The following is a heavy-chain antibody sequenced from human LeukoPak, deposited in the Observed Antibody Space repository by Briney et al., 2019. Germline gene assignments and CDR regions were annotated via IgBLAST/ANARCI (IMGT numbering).Heavy chain of an antibody. J-gene: IGHJ4*02. CDR2: IIPIFGTA. V-gene: IGHV1-69*05. D-gene: IGHD1-7*01. Sequence: SVKVSCKASGGTFSSYAISWVRQAPGQGLEWMGGIIPIFGTANYAQKFQGRVTITTDESTSTAYMELSSLRSEDTAVYYCARAGGYNWNSLSNDYWGQGTLVTVSS. CDR3: ARAGGYNWNSLSNDY. CDR1: GGTFSSYA.